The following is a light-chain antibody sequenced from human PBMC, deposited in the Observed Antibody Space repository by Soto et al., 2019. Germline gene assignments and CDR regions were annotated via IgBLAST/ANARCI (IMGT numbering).Light chain of an antibody. CDR2: GAS. V-gene: IGKV3-20*01. Sequence: EIVLTQSPGTLSLSPGERATLSCRASQSVTSSYLAWYQQKPGQAPRLLIYGASSRATGIPDRFSGSGSGTDFTLTIRRLEPEDFAVYYCQQYGTSPTWTFGQGTKV. J-gene: IGKJ1*01. CDR3: QQYGTSPTWT. CDR1: QSVTSSY.